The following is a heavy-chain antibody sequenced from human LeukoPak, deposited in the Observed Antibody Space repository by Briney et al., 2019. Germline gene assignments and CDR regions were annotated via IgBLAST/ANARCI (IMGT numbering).Heavy chain of an antibody. Sequence: GGSLRLSCEASGFTFSRYWMTWVRQAPGKGLGWVATSNQGGSDKYYVDSVKGRFTISRDNAKNSLYLRMNSLSAEDTAVYYCARDLSRIHLWSNPYFDYWGQGTLVTVSS. J-gene: IGHJ4*02. CDR2: SNQGGSDK. CDR1: GFTFSRYW. V-gene: IGHV3-7*01. D-gene: IGHD5-18*01. CDR3: ARDLSRIHLWSNPYFDY.